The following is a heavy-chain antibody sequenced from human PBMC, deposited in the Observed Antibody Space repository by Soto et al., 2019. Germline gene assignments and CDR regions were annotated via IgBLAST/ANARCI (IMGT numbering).Heavy chain of an antibody. Sequence: ASVKVSCKASGYTFTSYGISWVRQAPGQGLEWMGWISAYNGNTNYAQKLQGRVTMTTDTSTSTAYMELRSLRSDDTAVYYCARDRSGYGSGSYESDPVRYYYYYYMDVWGKGTTVTVSS. D-gene: IGHD3-10*01. CDR1: GYTFTSYG. CDR3: ARDRSGYGSGSYESDPVRYYYYYYMDV. CDR2: ISAYNGNT. J-gene: IGHJ6*03. V-gene: IGHV1-18*01.